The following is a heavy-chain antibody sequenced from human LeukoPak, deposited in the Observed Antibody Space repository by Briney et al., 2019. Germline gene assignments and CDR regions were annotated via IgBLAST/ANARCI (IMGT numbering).Heavy chain of an antibody. J-gene: IGHJ4*02. CDR1: GFTFSSYA. V-gene: IGHV3-23*01. Sequence: GGSLRLSCAASGFTFSSYAMSWVRQAPGKGLEWVSAISGSGGSTYYADSVRGRFTISRDNSKNTLYLQMNSLRAEDTAVYYCAKSPVRPYYFDYWGQGTLVTVSS. CDR2: ISGSGGST. D-gene: IGHD4-17*01. CDR3: AKSPVRPYYFDY.